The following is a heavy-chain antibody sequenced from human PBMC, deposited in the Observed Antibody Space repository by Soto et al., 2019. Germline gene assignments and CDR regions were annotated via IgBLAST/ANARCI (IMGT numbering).Heavy chain of an antibody. CDR1: GFTFSSYW. D-gene: IGHD6-13*01. CDR3: AREGYSSSWYSAFDI. V-gene: IGHV3-74*01. J-gene: IGHJ3*02. Sequence: PGGSLRLSCAASGFTFSSYWMHWVRQAPGKGLVWVSRINSDGSSTSYADSVKGRFTISRDNAKNTLYLQMNSLRAEDTSLYYCAREGYSSSWYSAFDIWGQGTMVTVSS. CDR2: INSDGSST.